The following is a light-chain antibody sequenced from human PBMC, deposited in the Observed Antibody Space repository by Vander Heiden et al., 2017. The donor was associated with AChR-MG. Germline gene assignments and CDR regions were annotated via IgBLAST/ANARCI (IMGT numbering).Light chain of an antibody. Sequence: QSVLTQPPSVSGAPGQRVTTTCTGSSSNIGAGYDVHWYQQLPGTAPKLLIYGNSNRPSGVPDRFSGSKSGTSASLAITGLQAEDEADYYCQSYDSSLSVVFGGGTKLTGL. V-gene: IGLV1-40*01. CDR1: SSNIGAGYD. CDR3: QSYDSSLSVV. J-gene: IGLJ2*01. CDR2: GNS.